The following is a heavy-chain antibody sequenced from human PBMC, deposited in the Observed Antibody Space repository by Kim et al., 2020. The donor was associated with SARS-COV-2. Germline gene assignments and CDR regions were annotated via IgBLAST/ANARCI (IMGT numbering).Heavy chain of an antibody. J-gene: IGHJ6*02. CDR2: ISSSSSYI. CDR3: ARDSLGYCSGGSCYLGYYYGMDV. V-gene: IGHV3-21*01. Sequence: LSLTCAASGFTFSSYSMNWVRPAPGKGLEWVSSISSSSSYIYYADSVKGRFTISRDNAKNSLYLQMNSLRAEDTAVYYCARDSLGYCSGGSCYLGYYYGMDVWGQGTTVTVSS. CDR1: GFTFSSYS. D-gene: IGHD2-15*01.